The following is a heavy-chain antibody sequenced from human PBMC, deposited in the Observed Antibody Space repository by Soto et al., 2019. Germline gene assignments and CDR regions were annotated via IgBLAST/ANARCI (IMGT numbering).Heavy chain of an antibody. CDR2: ISENGDRQ. CDR1: GLTFSSSS. CDR3: ARRLAPSVSALGY. J-gene: IGHJ4*02. D-gene: IGHD1-26*01. Sequence: PGGSLRLSCTVSGLTFSSSSVHWVRQAPGKGLEWVAVISENGDRQYSTDSVRGRFLVSRDTFNNTTYLQMNSLRPEDTGEYFCARRLAPSVSALGYWGQGALVTVSS. V-gene: IGHV3-30-3*01.